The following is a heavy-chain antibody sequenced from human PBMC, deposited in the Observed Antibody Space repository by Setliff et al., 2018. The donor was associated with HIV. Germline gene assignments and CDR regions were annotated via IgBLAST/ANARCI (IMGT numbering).Heavy chain of an antibody. CDR3: ARERITMIRGVNGDY. V-gene: IGHV1-69*06. CDR2: IIPIFGTT. CDR1: GGTFSSYA. D-gene: IGHD3-10*01. J-gene: IGHJ4*02. Sequence: ASVKVSCKASGGTFSSYAIHWVRQAPGQGLEWMGRIIPIFGTTNYAQKFQGRVTITADKSTSTAYMELSSLRSEDTAVYFCARERITMIRGVNGDYWGQGTLVTVSS.